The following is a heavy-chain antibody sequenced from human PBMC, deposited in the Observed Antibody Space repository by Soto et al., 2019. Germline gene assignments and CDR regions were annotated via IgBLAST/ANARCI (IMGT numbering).Heavy chain of an antibody. CDR3: VRGKGYGSGDFNY. Sequence: GGSLRLSCVASGFTFSNYWMHWVRQAPGKGLVWVSRINSDGSSTSYADSVKGRFTISRDHAKNTLYLQMDSLRVEDTAVYFCVRGKGYGSGDFNYWGQGTLVTVSS. CDR2: INSDGSST. J-gene: IGHJ4*02. CDR1: GFTFSNYW. V-gene: IGHV3-74*01. D-gene: IGHD3-10*01.